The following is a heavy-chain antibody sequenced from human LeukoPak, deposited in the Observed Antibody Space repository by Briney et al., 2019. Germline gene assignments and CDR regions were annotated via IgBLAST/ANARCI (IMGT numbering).Heavy chain of an antibody. CDR1: GYTFNSYC. J-gene: IGHJ3*02. CDR2: IHPGDSKT. V-gene: IGHV5-51*01. CDR3: ATAGYSSSAGSFDI. Sequence: GESLKISCKASGYTFNSYCIAWVRQMPGKGLEWMGIIHPGDSKTTYSPSFQGQVTISADKSITSAYLQWSRLKASDSAMYYCATAGYSSSAGSFDIWGQGTMVTVSS. D-gene: IGHD6-13*01.